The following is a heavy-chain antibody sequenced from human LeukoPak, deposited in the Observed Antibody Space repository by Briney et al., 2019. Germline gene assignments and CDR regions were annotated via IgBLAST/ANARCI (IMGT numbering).Heavy chain of an antibody. CDR1: GGSINSGGYY. D-gene: IGHD4-17*01. J-gene: IGHJ5*02. V-gene: IGHV4-31*03. CDR2: IYYSGST. CDR3: ARLDYGDYASNWFDP. Sequence: SETLSLTCTVSGGSINSGGYYWSWIRQHPGKGLEWIGYIYYSGSTYYNPSLKSRVTISVDRSKNQFSLKLGSVTAADTAVYYCARLDYGDYASNWFDPWGQGTLVTVSS.